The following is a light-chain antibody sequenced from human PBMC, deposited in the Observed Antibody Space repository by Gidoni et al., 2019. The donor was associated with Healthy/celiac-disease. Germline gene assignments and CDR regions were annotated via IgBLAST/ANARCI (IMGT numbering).Light chain of an antibody. Sequence: EIVLTQSPATLSLSPGERATLSCRASQSVSSYLAWYQQKPGQAPRLLIYDASNRATGISARFSGSGSGTDFTLTISSLEPEDFAVYYCQQRSNWRYTFGHXTKLEIK. CDR3: QQRSNWRYT. CDR2: DAS. J-gene: IGKJ2*01. V-gene: IGKV3-11*01. CDR1: QSVSSY.